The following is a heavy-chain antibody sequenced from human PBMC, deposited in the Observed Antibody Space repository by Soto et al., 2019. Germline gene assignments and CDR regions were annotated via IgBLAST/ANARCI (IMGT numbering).Heavy chain of an antibody. Sequence: PGESLKISCKGSGYSFTSYWISWVRQMPGKGLEWMGRIDPSDSYTNYSPSFQGHVTISADKSISTAYLQWSSLKASDTAMYYCARLGDIVAKIEEGFDYWGQGTLVTVSS. CDR3: ARLGDIVAKIEEGFDY. V-gene: IGHV5-10-1*01. J-gene: IGHJ4*02. CDR2: IDPSDSYT. CDR1: GYSFTSYW. D-gene: IGHD5-12*01.